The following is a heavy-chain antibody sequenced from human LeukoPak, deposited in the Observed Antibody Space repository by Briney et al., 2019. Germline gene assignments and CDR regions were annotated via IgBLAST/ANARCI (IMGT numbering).Heavy chain of an antibody. D-gene: IGHD6-25*01. V-gene: IGHV3-74*01. CDR2: MDTDGRTT. Sequence: GGSLRLSCVVSGFPFGNFWMHWVRQVPGKELVWVARMDTDGRTTDYADSVKGRFTISRDNARNTLYLQMRSLRADDTALYYCATDVTGSEDRWAQGTLVTVSS. J-gene: IGHJ5*02. CDR3: ATDVTGSEDR. CDR1: GFPFGNFW.